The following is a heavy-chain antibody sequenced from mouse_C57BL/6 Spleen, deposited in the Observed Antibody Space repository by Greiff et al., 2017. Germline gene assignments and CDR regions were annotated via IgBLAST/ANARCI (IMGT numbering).Heavy chain of an antibody. CDR1: GYTFTTYP. Sequence: QVHVKQSGAELVKPGASVKMSCKASGYTFTTYPIEWMKQNHGKSLEWIGNFHPYNDDTKYNEKFKGKATLTVEKSSSTVYLELSRLTSDDSAVYYCARGRYYGSSVDFDYWGQGTTLTVSS. V-gene: IGHV1-47*01. CDR3: ARGRYYGSSVDFDY. J-gene: IGHJ2*01. CDR2: FHPYNDDT. D-gene: IGHD1-1*01.